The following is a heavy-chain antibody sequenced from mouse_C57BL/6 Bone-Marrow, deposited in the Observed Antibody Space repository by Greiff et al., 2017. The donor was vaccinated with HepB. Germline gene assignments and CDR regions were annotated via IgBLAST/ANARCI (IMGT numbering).Heavy chain of an antibody. CDR3: ARRDYGSSYAMDY. CDR2: INPNNGGT. D-gene: IGHD1-1*01. CDR1: GYTFTDYN. Sequence: VQLQQSGPELVKPGASVEMSCKASGYTFTDYNMPWVKQSHGKSLEWIGYINPNNGGTSYNQKFKGKATLTVNKSSSTAYMELRSLTSEDSAVYYCARRDYGSSYAMDYWGQGTSVTVSS. J-gene: IGHJ4*01. V-gene: IGHV1-22*01.